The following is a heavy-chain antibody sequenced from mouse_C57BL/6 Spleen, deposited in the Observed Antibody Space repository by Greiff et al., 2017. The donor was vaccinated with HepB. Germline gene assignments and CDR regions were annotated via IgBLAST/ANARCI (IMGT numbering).Heavy chain of an antibody. D-gene: IGHD1-1*01. CDR3: ARLITTVVAYYAMDY. V-gene: IGHV1-50*01. CDR1: GYTFTSYW. J-gene: IGHJ4*01. Sequence: VQLQQSGAELVKPGASVKLSCKASGYTFTSYWMQWVKQRPGQGLEWIGEIDPSDSYTNYNQKFKGKATLTVDTSSSTAYMQLSSLTSEDSAVYYCARLITTVVAYYAMDYWGQGTSVTVSS. CDR2: IDPSDSYT.